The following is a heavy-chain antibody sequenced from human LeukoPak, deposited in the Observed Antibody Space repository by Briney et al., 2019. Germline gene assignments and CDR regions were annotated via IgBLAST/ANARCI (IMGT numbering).Heavy chain of an antibody. CDR3: ARESGDGYNSLPYYFDY. D-gene: IGHD5-24*01. CDR2: IYYSGST. V-gene: IGHV4-61*01. CDR1: GGSISSSSYY. J-gene: IGHJ4*02. Sequence: PSETLSLTCTVSGGSISSSSYYWSWIRQPPGKGLEWIGYIYYSGSTNYNPSLKSRVTISVDTSKNQFSLKLSSVTAADTAVYYCARESGDGYNSLPYYFDYWGQGTLVTVSS.